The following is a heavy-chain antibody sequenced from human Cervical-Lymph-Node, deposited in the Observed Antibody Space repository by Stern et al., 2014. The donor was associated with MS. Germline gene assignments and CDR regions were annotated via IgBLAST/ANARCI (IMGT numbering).Heavy chain of an antibody. CDR2: ISYDGSDK. D-gene: IGHD4-17*01. CDR3: ARGGAVTTSDYYLDY. V-gene: IGHV3-30*01. J-gene: IGHJ4*02. CDR1: GFTFSYHA. Sequence: VQLVESGGGVVQPGRSLRLSCAASGFTFSYHAMHWVRQAPGKGLEWGALISYDGSDKNDADSVKGRFTISRDKSRNTLYLQMNSLRVDDTAVYYCARGGAVTTSDYYLDYWGQGILVTVSS.